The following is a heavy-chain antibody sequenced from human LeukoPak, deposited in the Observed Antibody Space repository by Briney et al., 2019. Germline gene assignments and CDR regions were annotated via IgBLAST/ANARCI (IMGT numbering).Heavy chain of an antibody. CDR3: ARSTWYGGFDP. Sequence: GGSLRLSCAASGFTFSSYSMNWVRQAPGKGLEWVSYISSSGSTIYYADSVKGRFTISRDNAKNSLYLQMNSLRAEDTAVYYCARSTWYGGFDPWGQGTLVTVSS. V-gene: IGHV3-48*04. CDR1: GFTFSSYS. CDR2: ISSSGSTI. D-gene: IGHD3-10*01. J-gene: IGHJ5*02.